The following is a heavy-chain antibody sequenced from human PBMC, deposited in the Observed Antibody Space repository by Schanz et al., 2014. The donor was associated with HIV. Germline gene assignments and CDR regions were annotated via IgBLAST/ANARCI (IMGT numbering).Heavy chain of an antibody. CDR1: RFTFSVYA. J-gene: IGHJ4*02. V-gene: IGHV3-21*01. CDR2: IDSSSSYK. CDR3: ARQYYYDSSGYYPFFDY. D-gene: IGHD3-22*01. Sequence: EVQLVESGGGLVKPGGSLRLSCAASRFTFSVYAMNWVRQAPGKGLEWVSSIDSSSSYKYYADSVKGRFTISRDNAKNSLYLQMNSLRAEDTAVYYCARQYYYDSSGYYPFFDYWGQGTLVTVSS.